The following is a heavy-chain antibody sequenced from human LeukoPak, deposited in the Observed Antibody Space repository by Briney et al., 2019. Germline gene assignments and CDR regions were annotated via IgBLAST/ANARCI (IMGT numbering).Heavy chain of an antibody. CDR3: AKGYYYDSSGYYYQSY. D-gene: IGHD3-22*01. V-gene: IGHV3-30*02. CDR1: GFTFSSYG. CDR2: IWYDGSNK. Sequence: PGGSLRLSCAASGFTFSSYGMHWVRQAPGKGLEWVAVIWYDGSNKYYADSVKGRFTISRDNSKNTLYLQMNSLRAEDTAVYYCAKGYYYDSSGYYYQSYWGQGTLVTVSS. J-gene: IGHJ4*02.